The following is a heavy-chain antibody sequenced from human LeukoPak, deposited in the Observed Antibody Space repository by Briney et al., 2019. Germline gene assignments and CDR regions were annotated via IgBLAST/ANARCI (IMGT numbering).Heavy chain of an antibody. J-gene: IGHJ1*01. CDR2: INPNSGGT. D-gene: IGHD6-6*01. CDR1: GYTFTGYY. Sequence: GASVKVSCKASGYTFTGYYMHWVRQAPGQGLEWMGWINPNSGGTNYAQKLQGRVTMTRDTSISTAYMELSRLRSDDTAVYYCARGWREYSSERVYFQHWGQGTLVTVSS. V-gene: IGHV1-2*02. CDR3: ARGWREYSSERVYFQH.